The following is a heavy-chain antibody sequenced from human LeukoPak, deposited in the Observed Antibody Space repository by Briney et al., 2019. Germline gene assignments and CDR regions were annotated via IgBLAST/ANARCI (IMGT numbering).Heavy chain of an antibody. CDR2: IYYSENT. D-gene: IGHD5-24*01. CDR3: ARHQNRDGYNPPPFDY. J-gene: IGHJ4*02. V-gene: IGHV4-39*01. Sequence: SETLSLTCTVSGGSISSSSNYWGWIRQPPGKGLEWIGSIYYSENTYYNPSLKSRVTISVDTSKNQFSLKLSSVIAADTAVYYCARHQNRDGYNPPPFDYWGQGILVTVSS. CDR1: GGSISSSSNY.